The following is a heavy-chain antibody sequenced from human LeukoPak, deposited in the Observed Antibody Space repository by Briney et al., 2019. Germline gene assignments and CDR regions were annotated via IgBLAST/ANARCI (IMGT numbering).Heavy chain of an antibody. Sequence: GGSLRLSCAASGFTFSSYSMNWVRQAPEKGLEWVSSISSSSSYIYYADSVKGRFTISRDNAKNSLYLQMNSLRAEDTAVYYCARDLWVARDAFDIWGQGTMVTVSS. V-gene: IGHV3-21*01. J-gene: IGHJ3*02. D-gene: IGHD2-15*01. CDR3: ARDLWVARDAFDI. CDR2: ISSSSSYI. CDR1: GFTFSSYS.